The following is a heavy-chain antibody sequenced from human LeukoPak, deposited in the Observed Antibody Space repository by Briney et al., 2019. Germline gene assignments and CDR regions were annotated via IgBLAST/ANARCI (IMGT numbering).Heavy chain of an antibody. Sequence: SETLSLTCAVYGGSFSGYYWSWIRQPPGKGLEWIGEINHSGSTSYNPSLKSRVTISVDTSKNQFSLKLSSVTAADTAVYYCARAGSRDGYNPNDYWGQGTLVTVSS. D-gene: IGHD5-24*01. J-gene: IGHJ4*02. CDR2: INHSGST. CDR1: GGSFSGYY. V-gene: IGHV4-34*01. CDR3: ARAGSRDGYNPNDY.